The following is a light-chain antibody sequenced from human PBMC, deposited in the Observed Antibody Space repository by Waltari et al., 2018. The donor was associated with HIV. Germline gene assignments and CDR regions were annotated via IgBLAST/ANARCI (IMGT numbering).Light chain of an antibody. V-gene: IGLV2-23*02. CDR3: CAYAGSTTYVI. Sequence: QSALTQPASVSGSPGQSITISCTGTSSDVGGYNLVSWYQQHPGTAPKLMMYEVSKRPSGVSNRFSGSKSGNTASLTISGLQAEDESDYYCCAYAGSTTYVIFGGGTKLTVL. J-gene: IGLJ2*01. CDR2: EVS. CDR1: SSDVGGYNL.